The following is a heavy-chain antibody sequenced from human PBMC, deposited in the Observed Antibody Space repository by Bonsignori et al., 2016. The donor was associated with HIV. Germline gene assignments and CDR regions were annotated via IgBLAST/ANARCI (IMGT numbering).Heavy chain of an antibody. CDR3: AKDLLRFLEWTPTGAFDI. CDR2: ISWNSGSI. D-gene: IGHD3-3*01. J-gene: IGHJ3*02. Sequence: VRQAPGKGLEWVSGISWNSGSIGYADSVKGRFTISRDNAKNSLYLQMNSLRAEDTALYYCAKDLLRFLEWTPTGAFDIWGQGTMVTVSS. V-gene: IGHV3-9*01.